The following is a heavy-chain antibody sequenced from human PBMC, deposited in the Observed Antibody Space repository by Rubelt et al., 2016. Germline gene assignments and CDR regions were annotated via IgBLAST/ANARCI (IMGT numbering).Heavy chain of an antibody. CDR1: GGSINSYY. Sequence: QVQLQESGPGLVKPSETLSLTCTVSGGSINSYYWSWIRQPPGKGLEWIGHLYYSGNTNYHPSLKSRVTISVDTSKNQFSLKLNSGTAADTAVYYCARSGKQWDALDYWGQGTLVTVSS. CDR2: LYYSGNT. CDR3: ARSGKQWDALDY. D-gene: IGHD6-19*01. V-gene: IGHV4-59*08. J-gene: IGHJ4*02.